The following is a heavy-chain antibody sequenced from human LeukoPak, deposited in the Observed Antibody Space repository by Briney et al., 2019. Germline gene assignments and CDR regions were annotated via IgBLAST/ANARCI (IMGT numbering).Heavy chain of an antibody. CDR2: ISGGGSST. V-gene: IGHV3-23*01. D-gene: IGHD6-19*01. J-gene: IGHJ1*01. CDR1: GFRFSNYA. CDR3: ARDGAVVAGTAQH. Sequence: GGSLRLSCTASGFRFSNYAMNWVRQAPGKGLEWVSVISGGGSSTNYADSVKGRFTISRDTSKNTAYLEMNSLRVEDTAMYYCARDGAVVAGTAQHWGQGALVTVSS.